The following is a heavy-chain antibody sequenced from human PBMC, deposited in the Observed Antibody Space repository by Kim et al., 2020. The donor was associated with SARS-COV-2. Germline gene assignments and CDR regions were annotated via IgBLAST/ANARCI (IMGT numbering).Heavy chain of an antibody. Sequence: GGSLRLSCAASGFTFSSYGMHWVRQAPGKGLEWVAVISYDGSNKYYADSVKGRFTISRDNSKNTLYLQMNSLRAEDTAVYYCAKDKSLSPRLGAFDIWGQGTMVTVSS. J-gene: IGHJ3*02. CDR2: ISYDGSNK. CDR3: AKDKSLSPRLGAFDI. CDR1: GFTFSSYG. D-gene: IGHD3-9*01. V-gene: IGHV3-30*18.